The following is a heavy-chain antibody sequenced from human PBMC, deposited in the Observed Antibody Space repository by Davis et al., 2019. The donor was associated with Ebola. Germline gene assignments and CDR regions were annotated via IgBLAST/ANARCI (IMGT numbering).Heavy chain of an antibody. CDR1: GGTFSSYA. D-gene: IGHD2-2*01. CDR2: IIPIFGTA. CDR3: ASWPMRLLVVPAATKPGWFDP. J-gene: IGHJ5*02. V-gene: IGHV1-69*13. Sequence: SVKVSCKASGGTFSSYAISWVRQAPGQGLEWMGGIIPIFGTANYAQKFQGRVTITADESTSTAYMELSSLRSEDTAVYYCASWPMRLLVVPAATKPGWFDPWGQGTLVTVSS.